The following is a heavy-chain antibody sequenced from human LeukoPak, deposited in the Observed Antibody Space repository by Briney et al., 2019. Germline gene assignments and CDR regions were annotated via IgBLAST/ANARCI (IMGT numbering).Heavy chain of an antibody. CDR1: GYPFTSSD. J-gene: IGHJ3*01. Sequence: GASVKVSCKGYGYPFTSSDINWVRQAPGRGLEWMGWISTYNGNTNYIQKLQGRVTVTTDTSTSTVYMELRSLRSDDTALYYCARGDDAFDFWGQGTMVTVSS. CDR3: ARGDDAFDF. CDR2: ISTYNGNT. V-gene: IGHV1-18*01.